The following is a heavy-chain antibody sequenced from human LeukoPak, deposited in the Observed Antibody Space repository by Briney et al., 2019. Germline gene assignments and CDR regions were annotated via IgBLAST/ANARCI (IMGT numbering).Heavy chain of an antibody. CDR1: GYSFTSYW. CDR3: ARSESTTLLSDGFDC. D-gene: IGHD2/OR15-2a*01. CDR2: IYPGDSDT. Sequence: GESLKISCKGSGYSFTSYWIGWVRQMPGKGLEWMGIIYPGDSDTRYSPSFQGQVTISADKSISTAYLQWSSLKASDTAMYYCARSESTTLLSDGFDCWGQGTLVTVSS. J-gene: IGHJ4*02. V-gene: IGHV5-51*01.